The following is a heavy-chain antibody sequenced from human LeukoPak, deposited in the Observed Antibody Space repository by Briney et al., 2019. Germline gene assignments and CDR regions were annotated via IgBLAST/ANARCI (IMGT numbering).Heavy chain of an antibody. Sequence: LETLSLSCAVSGYSISSGYYWGCIRQPPGKGLEWIGSIYHSGSTYYNPSLKSRVTISVDTSKNQFSLKLSSVTAADAAVYYCARHFSNDSSGHYLCWFDPWGEGTLVTVSS. V-gene: IGHV4-38-2*01. CDR1: GYSISSGYY. J-gene: IGHJ5*02. CDR3: ARHFSNDSSGHYLCWFDP. CDR2: IYHSGST. D-gene: IGHD3-22*01.